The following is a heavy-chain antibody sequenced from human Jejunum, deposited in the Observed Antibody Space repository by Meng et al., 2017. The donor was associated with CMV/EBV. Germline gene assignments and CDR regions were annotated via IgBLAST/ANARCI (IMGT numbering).Heavy chain of an antibody. V-gene: IGHV3-7*01. Sequence: SCAASGFPFSTYWMTWVRQAPGKGPEWVANIKQDGSEKYYVDSVKGRFTISRDNAKNSLFLQMNSLRAEDTAMYYCARNARGSGYWGQGTLVTVSS. D-gene: IGHD3-10*01. J-gene: IGHJ4*02. CDR1: GFPFSTYW. CDR2: IKQDGSEK. CDR3: ARNARGSGY.